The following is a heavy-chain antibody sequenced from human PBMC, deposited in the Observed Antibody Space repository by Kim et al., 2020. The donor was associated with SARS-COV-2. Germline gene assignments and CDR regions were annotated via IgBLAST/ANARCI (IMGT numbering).Heavy chain of an antibody. Sequence: GGSLRLSCAASGFTFSSYAMHWVRQAPGKGLEWVAVISYDGSNKYYADSVKGRFTISRDNAKNTLYLQMNSLRAEDTALYYCARASGGYYRFWYFDL. V-gene: IGHV3-30*04. D-gene: IGHD3-22*01. J-gene: IGHJ2*01. CDR1: GFTFSSYA. CDR3: ARASGGYYRFWYFDL. CDR2: ISYDGSNK.